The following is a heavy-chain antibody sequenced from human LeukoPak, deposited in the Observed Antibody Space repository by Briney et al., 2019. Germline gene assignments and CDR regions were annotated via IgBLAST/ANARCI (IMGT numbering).Heavy chain of an antibody. CDR3: TRDRTSTGTFDL. J-gene: IGHJ3*01. CDR2: IYYSGSA. D-gene: IGHD1-1*01. V-gene: IGHV4-39*07. Sequence: SETLSLTCTVSGGSINSSPYYWAWIRQPPGKGLEWIGNIYYSGSAYYNPPLKSRVTISVDTSNNQFSLRLTSVAAADTAIYYCTRDRTSTGTFDLWGQGTMFTVSS. CDR1: GGSINSSPYY.